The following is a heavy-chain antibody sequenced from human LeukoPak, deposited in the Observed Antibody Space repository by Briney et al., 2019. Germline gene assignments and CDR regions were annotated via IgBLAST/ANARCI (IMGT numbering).Heavy chain of an antibody. J-gene: IGHJ4*02. CDR3: ARDYYDSSGYQFDY. V-gene: IGHV3-30-3*01. Sequence: PGRSLRLSCAASGFTFSSYAMHWVRQAPGKGLEWVAVIPYDGSNKYYADSVKGRFTISRDNSKNTLYLQMNSLRAEVTAVYYCARDYYDSSGYQFDYWGQGTLVTVSS. CDR2: IPYDGSNK. D-gene: IGHD3-22*01. CDR1: GFTFSSYA.